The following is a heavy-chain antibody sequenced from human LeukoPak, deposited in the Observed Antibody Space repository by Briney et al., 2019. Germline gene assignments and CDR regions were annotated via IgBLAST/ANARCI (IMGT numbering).Heavy chain of an antibody. J-gene: IGHJ4*02. CDR2: IKGDGSEK. D-gene: IGHD2-8*01. V-gene: IGHV3-7*01. CDR3: ARGGFGYVYFDY. CDR1: GFTFCAHW. Sequence: PGGSLRLFCAASGFTFCAHWVRWVPQAPGEGREGVAHIKGDGSEKYSVDSVKGRFTISRDNAKSSLYLQMNSLRAEDTALYYCARGGFGYVYFDYWGQGSLVTVSS.